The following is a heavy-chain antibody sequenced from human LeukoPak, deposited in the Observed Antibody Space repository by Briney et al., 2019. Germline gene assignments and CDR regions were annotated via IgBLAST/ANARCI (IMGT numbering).Heavy chain of an antibody. Sequence: PSETLSLTCAVSSASLTSHHWAWIRQPAGKGLEWVGRVHFSGSTNYNPSPRRGVAISLDKSKNEISMTLKSVSAADTAVYYCARDEISQDDSGFYHYWGRGVLVTVSS. CDR1: SASLTSHH. V-gene: IGHV4-4*07. D-gene: IGHD3-3*01. CDR2: VHFSGST. CDR3: ARDEISQDDSGFYHY. J-gene: IGHJ4*02.